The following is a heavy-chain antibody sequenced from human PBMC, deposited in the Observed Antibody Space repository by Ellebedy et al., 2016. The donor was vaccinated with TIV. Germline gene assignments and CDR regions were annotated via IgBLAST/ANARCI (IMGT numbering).Heavy chain of an antibody. Sequence: GESLKISCAASGFTFSSYAMHWVRQAPGKGLEWVAVILYDGSNKYYADSVKGRFTISRDNSKNTLYLQMNSLRAEDTAVYYCARREIVVATFDSFDYWGQGTLVTVSS. CDR2: ILYDGSNK. V-gene: IGHV3-30-3*01. D-gene: IGHD2-21*01. CDR1: GFTFSSYA. CDR3: ARREIVVATFDSFDY. J-gene: IGHJ4*02.